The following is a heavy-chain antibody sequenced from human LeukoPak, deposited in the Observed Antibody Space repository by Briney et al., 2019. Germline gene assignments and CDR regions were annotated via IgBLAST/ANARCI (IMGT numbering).Heavy chain of an antibody. V-gene: IGHV3-30*18. CDR2: ISYDGSNK. D-gene: IGHD4-17*01. CDR3: AKDGYGWDAFDI. Sequence: PGGSLRLSCAASGFTFSSYGMHWVRQAPGKGLEWVAVISYDGSNKYYADSVKGRFTISRDNSKNTLYLQMNSLRAEDTAVYYRAKDGYGWDAFDIWGQGTMVTVSS. J-gene: IGHJ3*02. CDR1: GFTFSSYG.